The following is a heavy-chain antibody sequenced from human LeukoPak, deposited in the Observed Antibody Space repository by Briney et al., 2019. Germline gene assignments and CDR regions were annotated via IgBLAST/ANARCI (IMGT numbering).Heavy chain of an antibody. V-gene: IGHV4-34*01. CDR2: INHSGST. Sequence: PSETLSLICAVYGGSFSGYYWSWIRQPPGKGLEWIGEINHSGSTNYNPSLRSRVTISLDRPKKQFSLKLSSVSVTDTAVYYCARGLPRNDFWSGFATYWFDAWGQGTLVTVSS. J-gene: IGHJ5*02. CDR3: ARGLPRNDFWSGFATYWFDA. CDR1: GGSFSGYY. D-gene: IGHD3-3*01.